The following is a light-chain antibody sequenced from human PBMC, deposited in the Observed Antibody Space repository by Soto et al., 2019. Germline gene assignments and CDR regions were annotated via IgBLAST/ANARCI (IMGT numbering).Light chain of an antibody. CDR3: MQGTHWPT. Sequence: SVAFNLGQPASMSCRSSQSLVYSDGNIYLSWFHLRPGQSPRRLIYKVSNRESGVPDRFSGSGSGTEFTLRISTVEAEDVGVYYCMQGTHWPTFGQGTKVDI. CDR2: KVS. V-gene: IGKV2-30*01. CDR1: QSLVYSDGNIY. J-gene: IGKJ1*01.